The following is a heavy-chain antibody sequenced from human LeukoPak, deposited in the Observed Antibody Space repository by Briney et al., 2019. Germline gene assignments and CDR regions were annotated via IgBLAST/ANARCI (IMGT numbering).Heavy chain of an antibody. D-gene: IGHD3-10*01. CDR3: ARDHMSWFGEPDDAFDI. CDR2: ISSGGNTK. CDR1: EFVFSDYY. V-gene: IGHV3-11*04. Sequence: KPGGSLRLSCAASEFVFSDYYMSWVRQAPGKGLEWVSYISSGGNTKYYADSVKGRFTISRDNAKNSLYLQMNSLRAEDTAVYYCARDHMSWFGEPDDAFDIWGQGTMVTVSS. J-gene: IGHJ3*02.